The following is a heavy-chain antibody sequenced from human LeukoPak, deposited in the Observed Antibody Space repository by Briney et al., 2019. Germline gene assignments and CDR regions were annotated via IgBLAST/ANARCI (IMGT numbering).Heavy chain of an antibody. CDR1: GGSINISY. Sequence: KPSETLSLTCTVSGGSINISYWSWIRQPPGKGLEWIGYIYYRGSTNYNPSLKSRVTISVDTSKNQYSLKLSSVTAADTAVYYCARSGVFTGYDAFDIWGQGTRVT. CDR3: ARSGVFTGYDAFDI. J-gene: IGHJ3*02. D-gene: IGHD3-3*01. V-gene: IGHV4-59*08. CDR2: IYYRGST.